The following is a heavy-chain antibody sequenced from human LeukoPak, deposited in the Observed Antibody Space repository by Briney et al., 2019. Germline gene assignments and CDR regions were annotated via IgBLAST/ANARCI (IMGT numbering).Heavy chain of an antibody. D-gene: IGHD3-22*01. V-gene: IGHV4-4*07. J-gene: IGHJ4*02. Sequence: SETLSLTCTVSGGSISSYYWSWIRQPAGKGLEWIGRIYTSGSTNYNPSLKSRVTMSVDTSKNQFSLKLSSVTAADTAVYYCAREPYYYDSSGPREGGEFDYWGQGTLVTVSS. CDR2: IYTSGST. CDR3: AREPYYYDSSGPREGGEFDY. CDR1: GGSISSYY.